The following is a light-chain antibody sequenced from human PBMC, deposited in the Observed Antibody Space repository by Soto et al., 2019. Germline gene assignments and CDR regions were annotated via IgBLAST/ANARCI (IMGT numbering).Light chain of an antibody. CDR1: QSVASSY. V-gene: IGKV3-20*01. Sequence: EVVLTQSPGTRSLSPGERVTLSCRASQSVASSYLAWYQQKPGRAPRLLFYSASSRATGIPDRFSGSGSGTDFTITISRLEPEDFAVYYCHHFGSLPETFGQGTNVE. CDR2: SAS. CDR3: HHFGSLPET. J-gene: IGKJ1*01.